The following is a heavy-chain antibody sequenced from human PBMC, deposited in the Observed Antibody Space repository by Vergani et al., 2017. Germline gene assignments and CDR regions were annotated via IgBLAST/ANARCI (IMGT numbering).Heavy chain of an antibody. Sequence: EVQLVESGGGLVKPGGSLRLSCAASGFTFRSYSRNWVRQAPGKGLEWVSSISSSSSYIYYADAVKGRFTISRDNPKNSLYLQMNSLRAEDTAVYYCARGDYYGSVVGGAFDIWGQGTMVTVSS. CDR1: GFTFRSYS. CDR2: ISSSSSYI. CDR3: ARGDYYGSVVGGAFDI. V-gene: IGHV3-21*01. J-gene: IGHJ3*02. D-gene: IGHD3-10*01.